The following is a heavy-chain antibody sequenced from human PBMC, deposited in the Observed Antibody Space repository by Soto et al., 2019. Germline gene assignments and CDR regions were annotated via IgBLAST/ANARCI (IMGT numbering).Heavy chain of an antibody. J-gene: IGHJ4*02. CDR1: GDSVSSNSAA. V-gene: IGHV6-1*01. CDR2: TYYRSKWYN. Sequence: PSQTLSLTCAISGDSVSSNSAAWNWIRQSPSRGLEWLGRTYYRSKWYNDYAVSVKSRITINPDTSKNQFSLQLNSVTPEDTAVYYCARARAMGYCSGGSCYNRGEKTFVFDYRGQRSLVTVSS. D-gene: IGHD2-15*01. CDR3: ARARAMGYCSGGSCYNRGEKTFVFDY.